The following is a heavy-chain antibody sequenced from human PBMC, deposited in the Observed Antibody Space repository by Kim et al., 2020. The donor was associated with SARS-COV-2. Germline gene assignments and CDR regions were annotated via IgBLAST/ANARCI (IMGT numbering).Heavy chain of an antibody. CDR1: RGSFSAYY. CDR3: ARGPGWTIAARPFDY. Sequence: SETLSLTCTVSRGSFSAYYWNWIRQPPGKGLEWIGEINHRGSTTYNPSLKSRVTISADTSKSLFSLRMNSITAADTAVYYCARGPGWTIAARPFDYWGQG. CDR2: INHRGST. D-gene: IGHD6-6*01. V-gene: IGHV4-34*01. J-gene: IGHJ4*02.